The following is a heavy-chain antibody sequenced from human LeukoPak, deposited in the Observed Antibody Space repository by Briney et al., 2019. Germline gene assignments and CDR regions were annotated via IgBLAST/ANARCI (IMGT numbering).Heavy chain of an antibody. CDR1: GGSISSYY. CDR3: ARGVFGECPFDY. D-gene: IGHD3-10*02. V-gene: IGHV4-59*01. Sequence: PSETLSLTCTVSGGSISSYYWSWIRQPPGKGLEWIGYIYYSGSTNYNPSLKSRVTISVDTSKNQFSLKLSSVTAADTAVYYCARGVFGECPFDYWGQGTLVTVSS. CDR2: IYYSGST. J-gene: IGHJ4*02.